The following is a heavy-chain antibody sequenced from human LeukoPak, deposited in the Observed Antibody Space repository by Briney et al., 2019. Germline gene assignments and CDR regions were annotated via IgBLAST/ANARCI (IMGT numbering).Heavy chain of an antibody. D-gene: IGHD6-25*01. CDR3: ARGRLVGTAAALFDP. CDR1: GFTFSTYA. CDR2: ISGDSNTI. Sequence: GGSLRLSCAASGFTFSTYAMNWVRQAPGKGLEWVAYISGDSNTIHYADSVKGRFTVSRDNARNSPYLQMNSLRAEDTAVFYCARGRLVGTAAALFDPWGQGTLVTVSS. V-gene: IGHV3-48*04. J-gene: IGHJ5*02.